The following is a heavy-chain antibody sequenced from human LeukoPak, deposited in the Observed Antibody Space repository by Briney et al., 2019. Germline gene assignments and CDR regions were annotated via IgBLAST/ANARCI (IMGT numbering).Heavy chain of an antibody. V-gene: IGHV3-30*02. Sequence: QPGGSLRLSCAASGFTFNSFAMHWVRQAPGKGLEHLAFIQSDGSDKYYADSVKGRFTISRDNSKNTLYLQMNSLRAEDTAVYYCAKDPSPYCSSTSCYSAHFDYWGQGTLVTVSS. D-gene: IGHD2-2*01. CDR2: IQSDGSDK. J-gene: IGHJ4*02. CDR1: GFTFNSFA. CDR3: AKDPSPYCSSTSCYSAHFDY.